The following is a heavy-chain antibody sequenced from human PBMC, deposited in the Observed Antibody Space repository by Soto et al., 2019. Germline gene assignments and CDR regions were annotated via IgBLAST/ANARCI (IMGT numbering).Heavy chain of an antibody. CDR2: ISVYNGDT. D-gene: IGHD4-17*01. CDR1: GYTFSNHG. V-gene: IGHV1-18*01. Sequence: GASVKVSCKANGYTFSNHGVSWVRQAPGQGLEWMSWISVYNGDTNYAQKFQDRITTTTDTSTSTAYMELRSLTSDDTALYYCARDPDGDHDFDYWGQGTLVTVSS. CDR3: ARDPDGDHDFDY. J-gene: IGHJ4*02.